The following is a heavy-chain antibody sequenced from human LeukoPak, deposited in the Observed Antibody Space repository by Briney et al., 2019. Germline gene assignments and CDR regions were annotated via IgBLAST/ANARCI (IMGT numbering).Heavy chain of an antibody. J-gene: IGHJ5*02. Sequence: GASVKVSCKASGYTFTSYGISWVRQAPGQGLEWMGWISAYNGNTNYAQKLQGRVTMTRNTSISTAYMELSSLRSEDTAVYYCARGPAYDFWSGYVYNWFDPWGQGTLVTVSS. V-gene: IGHV1-18*01. CDR1: GYTFTSYG. D-gene: IGHD3-3*01. CDR2: ISAYNGNT. CDR3: ARGPAYDFWSGYVYNWFDP.